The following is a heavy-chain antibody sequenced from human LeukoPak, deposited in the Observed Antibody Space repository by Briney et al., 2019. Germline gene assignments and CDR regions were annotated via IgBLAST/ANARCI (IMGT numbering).Heavy chain of an antibody. Sequence: GGSLRLSCAASGFTFSSYSMNWVRQAPGKGLEWVLSISSSSSYIYYADSVKGRFTISRDNAKNSLYLQMNSLRAEDTAVYYCARAARGSGSCPDYWGQGTLVTVSS. J-gene: IGHJ4*02. CDR3: ARAARGSGSCPDY. D-gene: IGHD2-15*01. V-gene: IGHV3-21*01. CDR2: ISSSSSYI. CDR1: GFTFSSYS.